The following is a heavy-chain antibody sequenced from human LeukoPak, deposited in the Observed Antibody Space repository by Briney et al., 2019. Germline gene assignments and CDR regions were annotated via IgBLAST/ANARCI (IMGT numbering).Heavy chain of an antibody. CDR2: ISAYNGNT. CDR3: AFGKYDFWSGYYEPNFDY. D-gene: IGHD3-3*01. CDR1: GYTFTSYG. J-gene: IGHJ4*02. Sequence: ASVKVSCKASGYTFTSYGISWVRQAPGQGLEWMGWISAYNGNTNYAQKLQGRVTMTTDTSTSTAYMELRGLRSDDTAVYYCAFGKYDFWSGYYEPNFDYWGQGTLVTVSS. V-gene: IGHV1-18*01.